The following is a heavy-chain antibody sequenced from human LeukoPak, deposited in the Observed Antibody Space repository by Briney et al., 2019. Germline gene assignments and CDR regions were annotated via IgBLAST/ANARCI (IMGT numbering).Heavy chain of an antibody. J-gene: IGHJ4*02. D-gene: IGHD6-13*01. V-gene: IGHV3-48*04. CDR1: GFTFSSYW. CDR3: ARGQQLDY. Sequence: PGGSLRLSCSASGFTFSSYWMNWVRQAPGKGLEWVSYISRSGSSIYYADSVKGRFTISRDNAKSSLYLQMNSLRVDDTAVYYCARGQQLDYWGQGTLVTVSS. CDR2: ISRSGSSI.